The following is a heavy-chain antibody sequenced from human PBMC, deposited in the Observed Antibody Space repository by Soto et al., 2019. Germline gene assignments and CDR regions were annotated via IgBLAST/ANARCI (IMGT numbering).Heavy chain of an antibody. CDR2: IYHSGST. CDR1: GGSISSSNW. V-gene: IGHV4-4*02. D-gene: IGHD3-22*01. J-gene: IGHJ5*02. Sequence: SETLSLTCAVSGGSISSSNWWSWVRQPPGKGLEWIGEIYHSGSTNYNPSLKSRVTISVDKSKNQFSLKLSSVTAADTAVYYCARVPQIAMIKSWFDPWGQGTLVTVSS. CDR3: ARVPQIAMIKSWFDP.